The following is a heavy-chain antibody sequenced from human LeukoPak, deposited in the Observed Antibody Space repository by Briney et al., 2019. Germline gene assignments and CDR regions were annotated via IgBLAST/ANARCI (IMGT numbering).Heavy chain of an antibody. J-gene: IGHJ4*02. Sequence: SETLSLTCTVSGGPISNGGYYWSWIRQHPGKGLEWIGYIYDSGTTYYNPALQSRVTMSVDLSDNHFSLRMRSMTAADTAVYFCARGGDRRGFDYWGQGTLVTVSS. CDR1: GGPISNGGYY. D-gene: IGHD1-14*01. CDR3: ARGGDRRGFDY. V-gene: IGHV4-31*03. CDR2: IYDSGTT.